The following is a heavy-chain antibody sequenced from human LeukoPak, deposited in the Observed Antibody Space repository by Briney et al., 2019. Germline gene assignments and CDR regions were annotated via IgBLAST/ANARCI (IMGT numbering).Heavy chain of an antibody. D-gene: IGHD1-26*01. J-gene: IGHJ5*02. V-gene: IGHV4-39*07. CDR1: GGSISSSSYY. CDR3: ARKRARGASNWFDP. Sequence: SETLSLTCTVSGGSISSSSYYWGWIRQPPGKGLEWIGSIYYSGSTYYNPSLKSRVTISVDTSKNQFSLKLSSVTAADTAVYYCARKRARGASNWFDPWGQGTLVTVSS. CDR2: IYYSGST.